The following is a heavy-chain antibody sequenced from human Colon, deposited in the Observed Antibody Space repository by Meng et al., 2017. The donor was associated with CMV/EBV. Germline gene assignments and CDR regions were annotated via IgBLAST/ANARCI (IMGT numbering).Heavy chain of an antibody. V-gene: IGHV1-2*02. D-gene: IGHD1-26*01. CDR3: ARDPSGSRVPFDY. CDR2: INSNSGAT. CDR1: GCTFSDYH. Sequence: GEAGAEVVERGGAGKVSWKASGCTFSDYHTHWVRQAPGQGLEWMGWINSNSGATDYGQKFQGRLTMTRDTSITTVYMELSSLRSDDTAVYYCARDPSGSRVPFDYWGQGSLVTVSS. J-gene: IGHJ4*02.